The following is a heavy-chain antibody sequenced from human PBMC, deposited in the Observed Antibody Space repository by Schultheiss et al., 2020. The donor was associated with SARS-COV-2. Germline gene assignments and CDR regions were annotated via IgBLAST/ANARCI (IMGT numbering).Heavy chain of an antibody. D-gene: IGHD6-13*01. CDR2: INADGSST. CDR3: ARDPAWGIAAVGKRGYYGMDV. J-gene: IGHJ6*02. Sequence: GGSLRLSCAASGFTFSSNYMSWVRQAPGKGPVWVSRINADGSSTTYADSVKGRFTISRDNAMNTLHLQMNSLRDEDTAVYYCARDPAWGIAAVGKRGYYGMDVWGQGTTVTVSS. V-gene: IGHV3-74*01. CDR1: GFTFSSNY.